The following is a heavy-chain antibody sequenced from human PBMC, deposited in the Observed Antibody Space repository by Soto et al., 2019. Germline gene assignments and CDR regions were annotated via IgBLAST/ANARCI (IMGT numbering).Heavy chain of an antibody. J-gene: IGHJ6*02. V-gene: IGHV1-58*01. CDR2: IVVGSGNT. CDR3: AASQYDFWSGYYGMDV. CDR1: GFTFTSSA. Sequence: SVKVSCKASGFTFTSSAVQWVRQARGQRLEWIGWIVVGSGNTNYAQKFQERVTITRDMSTSTAYMELSSLRSEDTTVYYCAASQYDFWSGYYGMDVWGQGTTVTVSS. D-gene: IGHD3-3*01.